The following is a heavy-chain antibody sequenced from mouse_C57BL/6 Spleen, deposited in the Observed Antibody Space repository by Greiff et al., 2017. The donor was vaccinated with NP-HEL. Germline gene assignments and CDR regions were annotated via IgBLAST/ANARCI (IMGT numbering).Heavy chain of an antibody. CDR2: ISYAGSN. J-gene: IGHJ1*03. Sequence: EVKLQESGPGLVKPSQSLSLTCSVTGYSITSGYYWNWIRQFPGNKLEWMGYISYAGSNNYNPSLKNRISITRDTSKNQLFLKLNSVTTEDTATYYCARAGAHWYFDVWGTGTTVTVSS. CDR3: ARAGAHWYFDV. D-gene: IGHD3-1*01. CDR1: GYSITSGYY. V-gene: IGHV3-6*01.